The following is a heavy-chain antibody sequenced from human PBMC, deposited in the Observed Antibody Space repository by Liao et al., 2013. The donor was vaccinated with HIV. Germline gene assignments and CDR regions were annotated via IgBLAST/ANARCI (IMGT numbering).Heavy chain of an antibody. CDR3: ARASLSGSSFPLDY. V-gene: IGHV4-30-4*08. D-gene: IGHD6-6*01. CDR1: GASISDDGSY. CDR2: ISDSGST. J-gene: IGHJ4*02. Sequence: QVQLQESGPGLVKPSQTLSLTCTVSGASISDDGSYWSWIRQPPGKGLEWIGYISDSGSTYYNPSLKSRVTMSVDTSKNQFSLRLSSVTAADTAVYYCARASLSGSSFPLDYWGQGPLVTVSS.